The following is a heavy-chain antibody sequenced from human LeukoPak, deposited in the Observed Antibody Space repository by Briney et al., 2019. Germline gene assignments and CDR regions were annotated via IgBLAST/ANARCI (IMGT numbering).Heavy chain of an antibody. CDR2: INAGNGNT. D-gene: IGHD3-22*01. CDR1: GYTFTSYA. CDR3: AREYSSAMDFDH. J-gene: IGHJ4*02. Sequence: ASVKVSCKASGYTFTSYAMHWVRQAPGQRLEWMGWINAGNGNTKYSQKFQGRVTITRDTSASTAYMELSSLRSEDTAVYYCAREYSSAMDFDHWGQGTLVTVSS. V-gene: IGHV1-3*01.